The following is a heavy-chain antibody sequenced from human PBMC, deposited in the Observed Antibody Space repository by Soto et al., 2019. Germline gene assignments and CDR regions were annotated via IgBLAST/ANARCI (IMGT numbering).Heavy chain of an antibody. CDR3: VTFYDRWIGYVAHYYYYYYCMNI. V-gene: IGHV3-30*03. CDR2: ISYDGSNK. J-gene: IGHJ6*02. D-gene: IGHD3-9*01. CDR1: GFTFSSYG. Sequence: PGGSLSLSCAPSGFTFSSYGMYWVRQAPGKGLEWVAVISYDGSNKYYADSVKGRFTISRDNSKKTLYLQINSLRAEDTAVYYCVTFYDRWIGYVAHYYYYYYCMNIWGQASTVTVSS.